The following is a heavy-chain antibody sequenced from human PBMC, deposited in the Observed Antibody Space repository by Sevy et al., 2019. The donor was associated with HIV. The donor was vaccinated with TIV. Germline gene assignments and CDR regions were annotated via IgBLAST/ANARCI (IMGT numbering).Heavy chain of an antibody. D-gene: IGHD3-10*01. J-gene: IGHJ4*02. V-gene: IGHV1-2*02. CDR2: IDPDSGGT. CDR1: GYTFTCYY. Sequence: ASVKVSCKGSGYTFTCYYMHWVRQAPGQGLEWMGWIDPDSGGTNYAQKFQGRVTMSTDTSISTAYMELSRLRSDDTALYYCSRSVYGSRTYLNDYWGQGTLVTVSS. CDR3: SRSVYGSRTYLNDY.